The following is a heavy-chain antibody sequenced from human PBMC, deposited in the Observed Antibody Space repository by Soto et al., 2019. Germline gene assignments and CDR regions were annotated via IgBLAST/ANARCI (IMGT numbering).Heavy chain of an antibody. CDR1: GFTFSNHA. CDR2: ISSSGSNT. CDR3: AKKVIRSGPSTMAYEY. D-gene: IGHD3-3*01. Sequence: EVQLLESGGDLVQPGGSLRLSCAASGFTFSNHAMSWARQAPGKGLEWVSSISSSGSNTYYADSVKGRFTISRDNSKNTLYLEMNSLRVDDTAVYYCAKKVIRSGPSTMAYEYWGQGTQVTVSS. V-gene: IGHV3-23*01. J-gene: IGHJ4*02.